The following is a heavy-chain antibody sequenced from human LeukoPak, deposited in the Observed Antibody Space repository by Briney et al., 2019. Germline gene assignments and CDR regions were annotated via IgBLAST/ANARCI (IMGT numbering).Heavy chain of an antibody. Sequence: ASVKVSCKASGYTFTSYGISWVRQSRGQGLEWMGWISAYNGNTNYAQKLQGRVTMTTDTSTSTAYMELRSLRSDDTAVYYCARDGDILTGYYSPYFDYWGQGTLVTVSS. J-gene: IGHJ4*02. CDR3: ARDGDILTGYYSPYFDY. D-gene: IGHD3-9*01. CDR1: GYTFTSYG. V-gene: IGHV1-18*01. CDR2: ISAYNGNT.